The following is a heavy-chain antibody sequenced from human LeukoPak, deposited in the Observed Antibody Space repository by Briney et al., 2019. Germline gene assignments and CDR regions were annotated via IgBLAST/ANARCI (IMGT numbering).Heavy chain of an antibody. CDR2: INHSGST. D-gene: IGHD3-22*01. J-gene: IGHJ3*02. CDR1: GGSFSGYY. CDR3: ARGYYDSSGLDAFDI. Sequence: SETLSLTCAVYGGSFSGYYWSWIRQPPGKGLEWIGEINHSGSTNYNPSLKSRVTISVDTSKNQFSLKLSSVTAADTAVYYCARGYYDSSGLDAFDIWGQGTMVTVSS. V-gene: IGHV4-34*01.